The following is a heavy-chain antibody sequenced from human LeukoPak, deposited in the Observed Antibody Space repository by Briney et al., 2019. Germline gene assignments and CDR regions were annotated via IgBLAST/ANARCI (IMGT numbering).Heavy chain of an antibody. Sequence: ASVKVSCKASGYPFTGYYLHWVRQAPGQGLEWMGWINPNSGFTNYAQKFQGRVTMTRDTSISTAYMVLSRLRSDDTAVYYCARLADCSSSSCRSFDFRGQGTLVTVSS. CDR1: GYPFTGYY. CDR2: INPNSGFT. J-gene: IGHJ4*02. D-gene: IGHD2-2*01. CDR3: ARLADCSSSSCRSFDF. V-gene: IGHV1-2*02.